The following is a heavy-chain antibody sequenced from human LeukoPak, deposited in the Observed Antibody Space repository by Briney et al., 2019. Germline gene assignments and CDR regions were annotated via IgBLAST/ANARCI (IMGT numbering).Heavy chain of an antibody. J-gene: IGHJ4*02. Sequence: PSETLSLTCTVSGGSISSSSYYWGWIRQPPGKGLEWVGSITYSGTTYYNPSLKSRVTISVDTFKSQFSLKLTSVTAADTAVYYCAPAYIWGSFRTFNYWGQGTLVTVSS. V-gene: IGHV4-39*01. CDR3: APAYIWGSFRTFNY. D-gene: IGHD3-16*02. CDR2: ITYSGTT. CDR1: GGSISSSSYY.